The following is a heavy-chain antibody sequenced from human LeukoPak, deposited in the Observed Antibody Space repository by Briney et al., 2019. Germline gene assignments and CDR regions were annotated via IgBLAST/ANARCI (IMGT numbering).Heavy chain of an antibody. D-gene: IGHD6-6*01. V-gene: IGHV1-2*02. CDR1: GYTFTGYY. Sequence: GASVKVSCKASGYTFTGYYMHWVRQAPGQGLEWMGWINPNSGGTNYAQKFQGRVTMTRDTSISTAYMELSRLRSDDTAVYYCASFVSGDSSSSQGGYVFDYWGQGTLVTVSS. J-gene: IGHJ4*02. CDR2: INPNSGGT. CDR3: ASFVSGDSSSSQGGYVFDY.